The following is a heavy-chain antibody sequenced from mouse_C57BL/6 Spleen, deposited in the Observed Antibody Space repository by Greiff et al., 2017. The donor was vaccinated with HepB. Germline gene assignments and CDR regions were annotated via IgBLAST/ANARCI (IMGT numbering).Heavy chain of an antibody. J-gene: IGHJ2*01. Sequence: QVQLQQSGAELVRPGASVTLSCKASGYTFTDYEMHWVKQTPVHGLEWIGAIDPETGGTAYNQKFKGKAILTADKSSSTAYMELRSLTSEDSAVYYCTRELITTVDYWGQGTTLTVSS. D-gene: IGHD1-1*01. CDR3: TRELITTVDY. CDR1: GYTFTDYE. V-gene: IGHV1-15*01. CDR2: IDPETGGT.